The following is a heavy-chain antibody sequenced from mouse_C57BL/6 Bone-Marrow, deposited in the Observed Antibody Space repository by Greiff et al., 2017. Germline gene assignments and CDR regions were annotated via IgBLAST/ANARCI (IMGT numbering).Heavy chain of an antibody. CDR3: AREGDYYGSSSYWYFDG. J-gene: IGHJ1*01. CDR2: IYPNYGTT. CDR1: GYSFTDYN. D-gene: IGHD1-1*01. Sequence: VQLQHSGPELVKPGASVTISCKASGYSFTDYNMNWVKQINGKSLEWIGVIYPNYGTTSYNQKFKGKATLTVDKSYSTAYMQLNSLTSEDSAVYYFAREGDYYGSSSYWYFDGWGWGTTVTVSS. V-gene: IGHV1-39*01.